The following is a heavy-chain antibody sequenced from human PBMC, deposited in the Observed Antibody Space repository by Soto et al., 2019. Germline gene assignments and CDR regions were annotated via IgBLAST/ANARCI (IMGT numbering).Heavy chain of an antibody. Sequence: QLQLQESGPGLAMPSETLSLSCTVSGVSISRSSYYWGWIRQSPGKGLEWIGSFYYGGYTFYSPSLTSRATISLDTSKKQLSLKLTSVTASDSAVYFCARHAGYDILTRFDFWGQGKLVTVSS. J-gene: IGHJ4*02. CDR3: ARHAGYDILTRFDF. CDR1: GVSISRSSYY. CDR2: FYYGGYT. D-gene: IGHD3-9*01. V-gene: IGHV4-39*01.